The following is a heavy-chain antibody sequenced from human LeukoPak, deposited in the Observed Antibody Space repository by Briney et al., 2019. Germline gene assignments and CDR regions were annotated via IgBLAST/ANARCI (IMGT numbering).Heavy chain of an antibody. CDR2: ISYDGSNK. V-gene: IGHV3-30*04. D-gene: IGHD6-13*01. CDR1: GFTFSSYA. CDR3: ASPFHSSSWYAVFGY. J-gene: IGHJ4*02. Sequence: PGGSLRLSCAASGFTFSSYAMHWVRQAPGKGLEWVAVISYDGSNKYYADSVKGRFTISRDNSKNTLYLQMNSLRAEDTAVYYCASPFHSSSWYAVFGYWGQGTLVTVSS.